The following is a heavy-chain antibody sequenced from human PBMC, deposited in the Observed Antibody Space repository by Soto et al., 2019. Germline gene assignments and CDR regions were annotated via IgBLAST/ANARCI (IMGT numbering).Heavy chain of an antibody. J-gene: IGHJ4*02. Sequence: QVQLVQSGAEVKKPGASVKVSCKASGYTFTSYGISWVRQAPGQGLEWMGWISAYNGNTNYAQKLQGRVTMTPDTATNTAYMELRNLRSDDTAVYYCARVIAAAADFDYWGQGTLVRVYS. V-gene: IGHV1-18*01. CDR3: ARVIAAAADFDY. CDR2: ISAYNGNT. D-gene: IGHD6-13*01. CDR1: GYTFTSYG.